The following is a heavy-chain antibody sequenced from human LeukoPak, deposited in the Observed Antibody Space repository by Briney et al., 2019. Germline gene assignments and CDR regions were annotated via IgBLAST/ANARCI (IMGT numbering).Heavy chain of an antibody. J-gene: IGHJ4*02. Sequence: RTGGSLRLSCAASGFTFSSYAMSWVRQAPGKGLEWVSAISGSGGSTYYADSVKGRFTISRDNSKNTLYLQMNSLRAEDTAVYYCAKDLGHVAGFDYWGQGTLVTVSS. CDR3: AKDLGHVAGFDY. CDR1: GFTFSSYA. CDR2: ISGSGGST. V-gene: IGHV3-23*01.